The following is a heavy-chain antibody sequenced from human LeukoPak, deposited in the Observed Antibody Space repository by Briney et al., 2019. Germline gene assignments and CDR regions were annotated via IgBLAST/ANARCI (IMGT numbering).Heavy chain of an antibody. J-gene: IGHJ4*02. D-gene: IGHD3-10*01. CDR3: AKLPDKWFGDRSVY. Sequence: GGSLRLSCAASGFTFSSYAMSWVRQAPGKGLEWVSAISGSGGSTYYADSVKGRFTITRDNSKNTLYLQMNSLRAEDTAVYYCAKLPDKWFGDRSVYWGQGTLVTVSS. CDR2: ISGSGGST. CDR1: GFTFSSYA. V-gene: IGHV3-23*01.